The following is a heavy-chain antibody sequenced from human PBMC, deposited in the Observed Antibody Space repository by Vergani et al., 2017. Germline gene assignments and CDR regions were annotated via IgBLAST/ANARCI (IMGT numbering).Heavy chain of an antibody. Sequence: EVQLLESGGGLVQPGRSLRLSCTASGFTFGYYAMDWFRQAPGQGLEWVGGIRSKAYGQATIYAASVKGRFTISRDNAKNSLHLQMNNLRAEDTAVYYCVRQSRDVFCTNGVCPLGYWGQGALVTVSS. CDR1: GFTFGYYA. D-gene: IGHD2-8*01. V-gene: IGHV3-49*03. CDR2: IRSKAYGQAT. CDR3: VRQSRDVFCTNGVCPLGY. J-gene: IGHJ4*02.